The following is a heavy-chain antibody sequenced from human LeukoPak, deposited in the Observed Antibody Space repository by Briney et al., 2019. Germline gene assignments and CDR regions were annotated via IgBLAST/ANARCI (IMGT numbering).Heavy chain of an antibody. CDR3: ARGLQYSSSDY. J-gene: IGHJ4*02. CDR2: INPDSGGT. V-gene: IGHV1-2*02. CDR1: GYSFTSYW. Sequence: GESLKISCKGSGYSFTSYWIGWVRQAPGQGLEWMGWINPDSGGTNFAQRFQGRVTMTRDTSISTAYMELSRLTSDDTAVYYCARGLQYSSSDYWGQGTLVSVSS. D-gene: IGHD6-6*01.